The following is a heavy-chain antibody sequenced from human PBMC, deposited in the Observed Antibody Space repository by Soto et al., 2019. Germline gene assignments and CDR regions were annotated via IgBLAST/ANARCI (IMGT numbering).Heavy chain of an antibody. CDR1: GGSISSGDYY. V-gene: IGHV4-30-4*01. CDR3: ARDRVGDFDWFVVGWFDP. D-gene: IGHD3-9*01. Sequence: QVQLQESGPGLVKPSQTLSLTCTVSGGSISSGDYYWSWIRQPPGKGLEWIGYIYYSGSTYYNPSLKSRVTISVDTSKNQFSLKLSSVTAADTAVYYCARDRVGDFDWFVVGWFDPWGQGTLVTVSS. CDR2: IYYSGST. J-gene: IGHJ5*02.